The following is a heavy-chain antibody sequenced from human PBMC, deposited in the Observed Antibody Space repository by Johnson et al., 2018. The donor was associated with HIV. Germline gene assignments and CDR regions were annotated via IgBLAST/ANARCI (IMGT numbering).Heavy chain of an antibody. Sequence: QMQLVESGGGVVQPGRSLRLSCAGSGFTFSSYAFHWVRQAPAKGLALVAAISYDGSDKYYADSVKGRFTISRDNSKNTLYLQMNSMRAEDTAVYYCARGGSDVFDIWGRGTMVTVSS. CDR2: ISYDGSDK. D-gene: IGHD3-16*01. V-gene: IGHV3-30*04. J-gene: IGHJ3*02. CDR3: ARGGSDVFDI. CDR1: GFTFSSYA.